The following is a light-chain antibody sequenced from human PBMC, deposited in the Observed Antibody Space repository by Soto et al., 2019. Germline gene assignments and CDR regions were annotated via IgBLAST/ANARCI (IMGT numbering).Light chain of an antibody. Sequence: DIQITQSPSSLSAFVGDRVTITCRASQDIGNFLAWYQQKPGQVPKLLIYVASTLQSGVPSRFSGSGSGTDFTLTISSLQPEDVATYYCQKCKVAPFTFGGGTKVDIK. CDR1: QDIGNF. V-gene: IGKV1-27*01. J-gene: IGKJ4*01. CDR2: VAS. CDR3: QKCKVAPFT.